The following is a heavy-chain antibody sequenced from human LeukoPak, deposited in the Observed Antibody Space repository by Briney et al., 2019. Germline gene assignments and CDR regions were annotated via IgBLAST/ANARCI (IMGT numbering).Heavy chain of an antibody. Sequence: GASVKVSCKASGGTFISYAISWVRQAPGQGLEWMGRIIPILGIANYAQKFQGRVTITADKSTSTAYMELSSLRSEDTAVYYCAREPYCSSTSCWFDPWGQGTLVTVSS. D-gene: IGHD2-2*01. CDR1: GGTFISYA. V-gene: IGHV1-69*04. J-gene: IGHJ5*02. CDR2: IIPILGIA. CDR3: AREPYCSSTSCWFDP.